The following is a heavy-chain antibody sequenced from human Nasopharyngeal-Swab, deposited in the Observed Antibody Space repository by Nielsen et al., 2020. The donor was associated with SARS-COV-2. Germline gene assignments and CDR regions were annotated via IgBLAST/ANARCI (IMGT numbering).Heavy chain of an antibody. Sequence: WRRQAREKGLEWIGYIYYSGSTYYNPSLKSRVTISVDTSKNQFSLKLSSVTAADTAVYYCASSAVVANINGWFDPWGQGTLVTVSS. V-gene: IGHV4-31*02. J-gene: IGHJ5*02. CDR2: IYYSGST. D-gene: IGHD5-12*01. CDR3: ASSAVVANINGWFDP.